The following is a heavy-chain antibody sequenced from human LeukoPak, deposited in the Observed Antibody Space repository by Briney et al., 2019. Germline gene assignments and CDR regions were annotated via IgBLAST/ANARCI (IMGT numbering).Heavy chain of an antibody. V-gene: IGHV3-53*01. Sequence: GGSLRLSCAVSGFTFNSYAVNWVRQAPGKGLEWVSVIYSGGSTYYADSVKGRFTISRDNSKNTLYLQMNSLRAEDTAVYYCEAQWLVDDYYYYGMDVWGQGTTVTVSS. CDR2: IYSGGST. CDR3: EAQWLVDDYYYYGMDV. D-gene: IGHD6-19*01. J-gene: IGHJ6*02. CDR1: GFTFNSYA.